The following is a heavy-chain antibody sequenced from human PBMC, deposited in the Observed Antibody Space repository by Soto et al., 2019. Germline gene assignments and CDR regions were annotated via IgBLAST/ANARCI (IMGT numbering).Heavy chain of an antibody. V-gene: IGHV3-23*01. CDR2: ISASGGSA. J-gene: IGHJ6*02. Sequence: SLRLSCAAPGFRFSSYAMSWVRQAPGQGPEWLSVISASGGSAYYADSVRGRFTISRDNSKNTLYLQMKSLGAEGTAVYYCASSSALWHGMDAWGQGTTVTVSS. CDR1: GFRFSSYA. D-gene: IGHD6-6*01. CDR3: ASSSALWHGMDA.